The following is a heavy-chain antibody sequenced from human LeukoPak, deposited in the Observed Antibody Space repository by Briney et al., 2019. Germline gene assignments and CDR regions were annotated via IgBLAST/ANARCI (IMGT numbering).Heavy chain of an antibody. Sequence: GGSLRLSCAASGFTFSDYYMSWIRQAPGKGLEWVSYISSSGSTIYYADSVKGRFTISRDNAKNSLYLQMNSLRAEDTAVYYCAGDRYPARSTMARGVTLSGAFDIWGQGTMVTVSS. CDR3: AGDRYPARSTMARGVTLSGAFDI. D-gene: IGHD3-10*01. V-gene: IGHV3-11*01. J-gene: IGHJ3*02. CDR2: ISSSGSTI. CDR1: GFTFSDYY.